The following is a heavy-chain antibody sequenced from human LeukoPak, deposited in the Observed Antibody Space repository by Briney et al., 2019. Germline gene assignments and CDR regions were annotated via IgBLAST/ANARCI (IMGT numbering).Heavy chain of an antibody. CDR2: INPNSGGT. CDR1: GYTFTGHY. D-gene: IGHD1-26*01. CDR3: ARDLAMVGATQS. Sequence: ASVKVSCKASGYTFTGHYMHWVRQAPGQGLEWMGRINPNSGGTNYAQKFQGRVTMTRDTSISTVYMELSRLRSDDTAVYYCARDLAMVGATQSWGQGTLVTVSS. J-gene: IGHJ4*02. V-gene: IGHV1-2*06.